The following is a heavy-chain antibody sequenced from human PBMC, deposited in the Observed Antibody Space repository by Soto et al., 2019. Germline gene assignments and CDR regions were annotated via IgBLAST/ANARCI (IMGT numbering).Heavy chain of an antibody. CDR2: ISYDGSNK. V-gene: IGHV3-30*18. CDR3: AKDSGYCSSTSCYGYYYYGMDV. CDR1: GFTFSSYG. Sequence: HPGGSLRLSCAASGFTFSSYGMHWVRQAPGKGLEWVAVISYDGSNKYYADSVKGRFTISRDNSKNTLYLQMNSLRAEDTAVYYCAKDSGYCSSTSCYGYYYYGMDVWGQGTTVTVSS. J-gene: IGHJ6*02. D-gene: IGHD2-2*01.